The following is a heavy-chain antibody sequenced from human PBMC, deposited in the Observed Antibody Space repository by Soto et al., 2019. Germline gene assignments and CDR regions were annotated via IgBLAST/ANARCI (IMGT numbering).Heavy chain of an antibody. CDR2: ISYDGSNK. CDR1: GFTFSSYA. Sequence: GGSLRLSCAASGFTFSSYAMHWVRQAPGKGLEWVAVISYDGSNKYYADSVKGRFTISRDNSKNTLYLQMNSLRAEDTAVYYCARGAYYGSGSYVFYFDYWGQGTLVTVSS. D-gene: IGHD3-10*01. V-gene: IGHV3-30-3*01. J-gene: IGHJ4*02. CDR3: ARGAYYGSGSYVFYFDY.